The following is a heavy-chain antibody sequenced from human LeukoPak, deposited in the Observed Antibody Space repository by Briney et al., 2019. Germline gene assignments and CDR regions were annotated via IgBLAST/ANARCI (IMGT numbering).Heavy chain of an antibody. V-gene: IGHV3-53*01. CDR3: ASWYYNEYYFDY. Sequence: PGGSLRLSCAASGFTVSSNYMSWVRQAPGQGLEGVSTIYSGGSTYSADSVKGRFTISRENSKNTLYLQMNSLRAEDTAVYYCASWYYNEYYFDYWGQRTLGTVSS. CDR1: GFTVSSNY. J-gene: IGHJ4*02. CDR2: IYSGGST. D-gene: IGHD2/OR15-2a*01.